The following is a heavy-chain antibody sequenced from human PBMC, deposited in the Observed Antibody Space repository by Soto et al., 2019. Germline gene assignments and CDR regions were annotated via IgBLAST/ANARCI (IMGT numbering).Heavy chain of an antibody. D-gene: IGHD2-2*01. CDR3: AGRDCSGTNCYYVDYYYMDV. V-gene: IGHV4-59*08. CDR1: GGSFSSYY. Sequence: QVQLQESGPGLVRPSETLSLTCTVSGGSFSSYYWTWIRQSPGKGLEWIGYIYYSGSTDYNPSLRGRLAISIDTSQNQFSRRLNSMTAADTAVYYCAGRDCSGTNCYYVDYYYMDVWGKGTTVTVSS. J-gene: IGHJ6*03. CDR2: IYYSGST.